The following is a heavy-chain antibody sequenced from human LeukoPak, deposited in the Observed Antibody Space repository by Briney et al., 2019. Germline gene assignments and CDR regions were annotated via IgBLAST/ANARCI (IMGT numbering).Heavy chain of an antibody. Sequence: SVKVSCKASGGTFSSYAISWVRQAPGQGLEWMGRIIPILGIANYAQKFQGRVTITADKSTSTAYMELRSLRSDDTAVYYCARVPNYGDYEGYFDYWGQGTLVTVSS. D-gene: IGHD4-17*01. V-gene: IGHV1-69*04. CDR2: IIPILGIA. CDR3: ARVPNYGDYEGYFDY. CDR1: GGTFSSYA. J-gene: IGHJ4*02.